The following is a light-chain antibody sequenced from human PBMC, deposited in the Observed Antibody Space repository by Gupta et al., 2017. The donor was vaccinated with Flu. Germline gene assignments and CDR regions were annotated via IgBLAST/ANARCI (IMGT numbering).Light chain of an antibody. Sequence: DIQMTQSPSSLSASVGDRVTITCRASQGISNCLAWYQQKPGRVPKLLIYAASTLQSGVPSRFSGSGSETDFTLTISSLQPEDVATYFCQKYDDVPYTFGQGTKLEIK. CDR2: AAS. V-gene: IGKV1-27*01. J-gene: IGKJ2*01. CDR1: QGISNC. CDR3: QKYDDVPYT.